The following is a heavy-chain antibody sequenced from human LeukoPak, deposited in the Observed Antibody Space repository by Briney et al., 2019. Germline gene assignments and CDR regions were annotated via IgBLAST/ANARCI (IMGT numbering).Heavy chain of an antibody. CDR2: IKSKTDGGTT. Sequence: PGGSLRLSCAASGFTFRNASMSWVRQAPGKGLEWVGRIKSKTDGGTTDYGAPVKGRFIISRDDSKNTLYLQMNGLKIEDTAVYYCITDPGEWEPIWGQGTMVTVSS. D-gene: IGHD1-26*01. CDR1: GFTFRNAS. J-gene: IGHJ3*02. CDR3: ITDPGEWEPI. V-gene: IGHV3-15*01.